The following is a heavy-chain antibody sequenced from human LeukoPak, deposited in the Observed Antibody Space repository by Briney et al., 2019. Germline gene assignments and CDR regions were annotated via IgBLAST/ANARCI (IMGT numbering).Heavy chain of an antibody. J-gene: IGHJ4*02. Sequence: PGGSLRLSCAASGFTFSSYSMSWVRQAPGKGLEWVSGISGSGGSTYYADSVKGRFTISRDNSKNTLYLQMNSLRAEDTAVYYCAKGKAGWLLTTLAGFDYWGQGTLVTVSS. CDR3: AKGKAGWLLTTLAGFDY. D-gene: IGHD3-9*01. CDR2: ISGSGGST. CDR1: GFTFSSYS. V-gene: IGHV3-23*01.